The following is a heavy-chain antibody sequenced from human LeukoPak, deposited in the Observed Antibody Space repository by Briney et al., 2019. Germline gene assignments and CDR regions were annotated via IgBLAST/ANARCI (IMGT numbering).Heavy chain of an antibody. CDR2: ISGSGGST. Sequence: GGSLRLSCAASGFTFSSYAMSWVRQAPGKRLEWVSAISGSGGSTYYADSVKGRFTISRDNSKNTLYLQMNSLRAEDTAVYYCAKDDDSNGYYYRTFDYWGQGTLVTVSS. CDR1: GFTFSSYA. V-gene: IGHV3-23*01. D-gene: IGHD3-22*01. J-gene: IGHJ4*02. CDR3: AKDDDSNGYYYRTFDY.